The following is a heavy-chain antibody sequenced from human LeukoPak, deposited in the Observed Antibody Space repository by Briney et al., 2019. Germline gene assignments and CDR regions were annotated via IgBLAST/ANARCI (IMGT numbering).Heavy chain of an antibody. V-gene: IGHV4-61*01. CDR3: AVVVVPAADSVAFDI. Sequence: SETLSLTCTVSGDSVSSGSDYWSWIRQPPGKGLEWIGYIYYRGSTKYNPSLKSRVTISVDTSKNQFSLKLSSVTAADTAVYYCAVVVVPAADSVAFDIWGQGTMVTVSS. J-gene: IGHJ3*02. D-gene: IGHD2-2*01. CDR1: GDSVSSGSDY. CDR2: IYYRGST.